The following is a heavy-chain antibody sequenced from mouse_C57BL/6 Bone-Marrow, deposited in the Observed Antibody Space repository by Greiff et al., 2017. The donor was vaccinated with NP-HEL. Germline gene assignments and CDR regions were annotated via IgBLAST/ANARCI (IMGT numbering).Heavy chain of an antibody. CDR2: IRSKSNNYAT. V-gene: IGHV10-1*01. J-gene: IGHJ4*01. CDR1: GFSFNTYA. Sequence: EVQLQESGGGLVQPKGSLKLSCAASGFSFNTYAMNWVRQAPGKGLEWVARIRSKSNNYATYYADSVKDRFTISRDDSESMLYLQMNNLKTEDTAMYYCVRRPYAMDYWGQGTSVTVSS. CDR3: VRRPYAMDY.